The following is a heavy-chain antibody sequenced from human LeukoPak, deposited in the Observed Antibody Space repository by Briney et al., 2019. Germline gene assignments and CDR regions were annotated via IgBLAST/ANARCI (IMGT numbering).Heavy chain of an antibody. J-gene: IGHJ3*02. CDR1: GGTFSSYT. V-gene: IGHV1-69*02. CDR3: ASLITIFGVVIQDAFDI. D-gene: IGHD3-3*01. Sequence: ASVKVSCKASGGTFSSYTIIWVRQAPGQGLEWMGRIIPILGIADYAQKFQGRVTITADKSTSTAYMELSSLRSEDTAVYYCASLITIFGVVIQDAFDIWGQGTMVTVSS. CDR2: IIPILGIA.